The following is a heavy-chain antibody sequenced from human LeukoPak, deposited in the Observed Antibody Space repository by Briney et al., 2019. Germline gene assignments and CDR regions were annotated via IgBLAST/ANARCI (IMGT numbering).Heavy chain of an antibody. CDR3: ARDLHSSSWYWTFDY. CDR2: ISSSSSYI. CDR1: GFTFSSYS. J-gene: IGHJ4*02. V-gene: IGHV3-21*01. D-gene: IGHD6-13*01. Sequence: GGSLRLSCAASGFTFSSYSMNWVRQALGKGLEWVSCISSSSSYIYYADSVKGRFTISRDNAKNSLYLQMNSLRAEDTAVYYCARDLHSSSWYWTFDYWGQGTLVTVSS.